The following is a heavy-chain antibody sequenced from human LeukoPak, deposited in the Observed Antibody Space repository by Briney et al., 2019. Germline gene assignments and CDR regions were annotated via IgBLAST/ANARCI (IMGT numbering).Heavy chain of an antibody. J-gene: IGHJ4*02. CDR1: GFAFNNYA. CDR2: ISYDGRNK. Sequence: GGSLRLSCAASGFAFNNYAVHWVRQAPGKGLEWVAVISYDGRNKYYADSVKGRFTVSRDNSMNTLYLQVNSLRAEDTAVYYCARRASYYDSSGVDYWGQGTLVTVSS. D-gene: IGHD3-22*01. CDR3: ARRASYYDSSGVDY. V-gene: IGHV3-30*01.